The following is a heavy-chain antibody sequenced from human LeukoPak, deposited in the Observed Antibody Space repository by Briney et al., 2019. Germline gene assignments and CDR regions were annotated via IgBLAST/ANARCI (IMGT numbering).Heavy chain of an antibody. J-gene: IGHJ3*02. V-gene: IGHV3-30*02. CDR1: GFPFSSYV. D-gene: IGHD3-10*01. CDR3: VFEGRADAFDI. Sequence: GGSLRLSCAASGFPFSSYVMHWVRQAPGKGLEWVAIIRSDGSDKYYADSVKGRFTISRDNSKNTLYLQLNSLRAEDTAVYYCVFEGRADAFDIWGQGTMVTVSS. CDR2: IRSDGSDK.